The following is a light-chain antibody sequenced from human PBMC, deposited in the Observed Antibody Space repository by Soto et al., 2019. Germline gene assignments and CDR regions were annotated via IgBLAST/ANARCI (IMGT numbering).Light chain of an antibody. Sequence: DVVMTQSPLSLPVTLGQPASISCRSTQSLVNSDGNTFLTWFQQRPGQSPRRLISRVSNRDSGVPDRFSGSGSGTDFTLKISRVEAEDVGVYYCMQGTHWRPWTFGQGTKVEIK. CDR1: QSLVNSDGNTF. CDR2: RVS. V-gene: IGKV2-30*01. CDR3: MQGTHWRPWT. J-gene: IGKJ1*01.